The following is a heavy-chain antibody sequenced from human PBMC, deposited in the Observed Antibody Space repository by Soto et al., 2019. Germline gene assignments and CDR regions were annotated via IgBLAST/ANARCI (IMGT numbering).Heavy chain of an antibody. CDR2: INPGGGST. J-gene: IGHJ4*02. Sequence: ASLKVSCKASGYIFTSQFLHWVRQAPGQGLEWMGIINPGGGSTSYAQKFQGRVTIIRDTSTSTVYMELSSLRSEDTAIYYCTRGGGQQLPPNSFDSSGQGTPVTVSS. CDR1: GYIFTSQF. CDR3: TRGGGQQLPPNSFDS. V-gene: IGHV1-46*01. D-gene: IGHD6-13*01.